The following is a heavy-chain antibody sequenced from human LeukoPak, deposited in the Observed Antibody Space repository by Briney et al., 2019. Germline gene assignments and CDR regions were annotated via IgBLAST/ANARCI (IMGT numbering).Heavy chain of an antibody. D-gene: IGHD3-10*01. J-gene: IGHJ4*02. CDR2: INSDGTST. CDR1: GFTFSNYY. CDR3: AGVFSSGGSYYNL. Sequence: PGGSLRLSCAASGFTFSNYYMHWVRQAPGKGLVWVSRINSDGTSTSYADSVKGRFTISRDNAKNTLYLHMNSLRGEDTAVYYCAGVFSSGGSYYNLWGQGTLVTVSA. V-gene: IGHV3-74*01.